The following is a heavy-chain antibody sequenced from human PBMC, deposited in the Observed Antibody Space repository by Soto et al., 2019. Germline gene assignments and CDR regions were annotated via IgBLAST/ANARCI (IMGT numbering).Heavy chain of an antibody. CDR3: TRDMSTPTGSSPDYYGMDV. V-gene: IGHV3-49*04. Sequence: GGSLRLSCTASAFTFADYPMSWVRQAPGRGLEWVAFIGGRPYGGTTEYAASVKGRFTISRDDSKNIAYLQMNRLRTEDTGVYFCTRDMSTPTGSSPDYYGMDVWGQGTTVTVSS. J-gene: IGHJ6*02. CDR1: AFTFADYP. D-gene: IGHD2-2*01. CDR2: IGGRPYGGTT.